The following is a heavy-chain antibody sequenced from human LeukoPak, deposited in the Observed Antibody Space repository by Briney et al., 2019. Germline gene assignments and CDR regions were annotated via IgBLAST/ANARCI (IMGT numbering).Heavy chain of an antibody. Sequence: GGSLRLSCAASGLTFSNYAMSWVRQAPGKGLEWVSGISDSGGSTYYADSVKGRFTISRDNSKNTLYLQMNSLRAEDTAVYYCAKLAAKYYYDSSGYYPDYWGQGTLVTVSS. CDR3: AKLAAKYYYDSSGYYPDY. CDR1: GLTFSNYA. V-gene: IGHV3-23*01. CDR2: ISDSGGST. D-gene: IGHD3-22*01. J-gene: IGHJ4*02.